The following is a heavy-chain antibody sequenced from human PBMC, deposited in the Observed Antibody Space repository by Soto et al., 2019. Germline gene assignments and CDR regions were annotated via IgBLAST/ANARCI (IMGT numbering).Heavy chain of an antibody. V-gene: IGHV3-15*07. CDR1: GFSFSNAW. J-gene: IGHJ4*02. CDR3: TTAGGSYLPY. CDR2: IKSKADGGTT. Sequence: EVQLVESGGGLVKPGGSLRLSCAASGFSFSNAWMNWVRQAPGKGLEWVGRIKSKADGGTTDHAPPVKGRFTISRDDSKNTLYLQMNSLKSEDTAVYYCTTAGGSYLPYWGQGTLVTVTS. D-gene: IGHD1-26*01.